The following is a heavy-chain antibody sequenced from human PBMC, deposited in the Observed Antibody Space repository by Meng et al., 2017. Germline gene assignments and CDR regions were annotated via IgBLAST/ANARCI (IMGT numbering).Heavy chain of an antibody. D-gene: IGHD5-18*01. CDR2: INHRGST. J-gene: IGHJ4*02. Sequence: AQLEGWGAGLLKPSETLSLTCAVYGGSFSGYYWSWIRQPPGKGLEWIGEINHRGSTNYNPSLKSRVTISVDTSKNQFSLKLSSVTAADTAVYYCASSGYSYGYRFDYWGQGTLVTVSS. CDR3: ASSGYSYGYRFDY. V-gene: IGHV4-34*01. CDR1: GGSFSGYY.